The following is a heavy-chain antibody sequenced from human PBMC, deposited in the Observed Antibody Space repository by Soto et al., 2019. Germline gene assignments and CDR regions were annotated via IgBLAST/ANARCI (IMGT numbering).Heavy chain of an antibody. CDR2: IYHSGST. Sequence: TSETLSLTCAVSGGSISSSNWWSWVRQPPGKGLEWIGEIYHSGSTNYNPSLKSRVTISVDKSKNQFSLKLSSVTAADTAIYYCARDRAYGDVGDACDIWGQGTMVTVSS. CDR1: GGSISSSNW. D-gene: IGHD4-17*01. V-gene: IGHV4-4*02. J-gene: IGHJ3*02. CDR3: ARDRAYGDVGDACDI.